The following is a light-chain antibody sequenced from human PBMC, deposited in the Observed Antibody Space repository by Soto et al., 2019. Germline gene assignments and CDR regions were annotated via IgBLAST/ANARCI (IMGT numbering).Light chain of an antibody. Sequence: EIVMTQSPLTLPVTPGEPASISCRSSQSLLYNNTYNYLDWYVQKPGQSPQLLIYLGSNRASGVPDRFSGSGSGTDFTLKISRVEAEDVGVYYCMQALQTPYTFGQGTKVDIK. CDR1: QSLLYNNTYNY. J-gene: IGKJ2*01. V-gene: IGKV2-28*01. CDR3: MQALQTPYT. CDR2: LGS.